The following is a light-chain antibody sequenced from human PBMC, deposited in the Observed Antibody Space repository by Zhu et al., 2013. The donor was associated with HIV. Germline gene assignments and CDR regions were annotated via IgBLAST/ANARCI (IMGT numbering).Light chain of an antibody. CDR3: QHVNNNAA. CDR1: QDIGKY. Sequence: DIQLTQSPSILSASVGDRVTITCRASQDIGKYLAWYQQRPGKAPNLLVYAASTTQSGVPSRFGGRGSGTEFTLTIDSLQPEDFATYYCQHVNNNAAFGPGTNLDV. CDR2: AAS. V-gene: IGKV1-9*01. J-gene: IGKJ3*01.